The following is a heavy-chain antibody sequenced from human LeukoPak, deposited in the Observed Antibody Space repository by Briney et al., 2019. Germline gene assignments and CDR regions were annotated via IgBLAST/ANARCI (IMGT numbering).Heavy chain of an antibody. CDR1: GFTFSGYS. V-gene: IGHV3-48*01. D-gene: IGHD6-13*01. Sequence: PGGSLRLSCAASGFTFSGYSMNWVRQAPGKGLEGVSYISSSSSTIYYADSVKGRFTISRDNAKNSLYLQMNSLRAEDTAVYYCARGSSWYDIDYWGQGTLVTVSS. CDR2: ISSSSSTI. CDR3: ARGSSWYDIDY. J-gene: IGHJ4*02.